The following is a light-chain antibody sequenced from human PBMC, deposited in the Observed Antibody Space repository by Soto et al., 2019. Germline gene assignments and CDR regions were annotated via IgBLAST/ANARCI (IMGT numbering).Light chain of an antibody. J-gene: IGKJ5*01. Sequence: EIVCTQSPGTLSLSAGERATLSGRAGQSVSSANFAWYQQKPGKAPRLLIYGASSRATGIPDRFSGSGSGTVFTLTINILEPEDFAVYYCQQHSNWPPSITVGQGTRLEIK. CDR1: QSVSSAN. V-gene: IGKV3D-20*02. CDR3: QQHSNWPPSIT. CDR2: GAS.